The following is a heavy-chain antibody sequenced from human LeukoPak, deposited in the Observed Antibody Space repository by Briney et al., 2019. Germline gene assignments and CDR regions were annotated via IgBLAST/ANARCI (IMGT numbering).Heavy chain of an antibody. J-gene: IGHJ1*01. CDR2: IYTSGST. D-gene: IGHD4-17*01. Sequence: PSETLSLTCTVSGGSISSSSYYWGWIRQPPGKGLEWIGGIYTSGSTNYNPSLKSRVTMSVDTSKNQFSLKLSSVTAADTAVYYCARGDWVYGDYDAEYFQHWGQGTLVTVSS. CDR1: GGSISSSSYY. V-gene: IGHV4-39*07. CDR3: ARGDWVYGDYDAEYFQH.